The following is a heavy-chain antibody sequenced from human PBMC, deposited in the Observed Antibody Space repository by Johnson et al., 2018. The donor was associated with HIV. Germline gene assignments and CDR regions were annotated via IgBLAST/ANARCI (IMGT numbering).Heavy chain of an antibody. CDR2: INWNGGST. V-gene: IGHV3-20*04. J-gene: IGHJ3*02. D-gene: IGHD4-23*01. CDR3: AKEPNGGVDGPRWVHVFDK. Sequence: VQLVESGGGVVRPGGSLRLSCAASGFTFDDYGMSWVRQAPGKGLEWVSGINWNGGSTGYADSVKGRFTISRDNAKNTLYLQMNNLRTEDTAVYYCAKEPNGGVDGPRWVHVFDKWGQGTLITVSS. CDR1: GFTFDDYG.